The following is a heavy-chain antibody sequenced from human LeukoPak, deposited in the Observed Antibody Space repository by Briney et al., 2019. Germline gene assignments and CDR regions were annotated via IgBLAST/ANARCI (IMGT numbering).Heavy chain of an antibody. D-gene: IGHD3-3*01. J-gene: IGHJ4*02. V-gene: IGHV3-33*06. CDR2: IWYDGSNK. CDR3: AKDDITSYDFWSGYVTFVDY. CDR1: GVTFSSYG. Sequence: GRSLRLSCAASGVTFSSYGMHWVRQAPGKGLEWVAVIWYDGSNKYYADSVKGRFTISRDNSKNTLYLQMNSLRAEDTAVYYCAKDDITSYDFWSGYVTFVDYWGQGTLVTVSS.